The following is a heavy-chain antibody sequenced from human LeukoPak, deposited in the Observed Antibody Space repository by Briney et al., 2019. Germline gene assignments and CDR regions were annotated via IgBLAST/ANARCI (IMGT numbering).Heavy chain of an antibody. CDR1: GFTVSSHY. Sequence: GGSLPLSCAASGFTVSSHYMTSVRQAPGKGLERVPIIYTGGSRYYADSVKGRFTISRDTSKTTLLLQMDSLTTEDTAVYYCARMGGNFVAGGPPLHYMDVWAKGTTVTVSS. CDR3: ARMGGNFVAGGPPLHYMDV. J-gene: IGHJ6*03. D-gene: IGHD1-1*01. CDR2: IYTGGSR. V-gene: IGHV3-53*01.